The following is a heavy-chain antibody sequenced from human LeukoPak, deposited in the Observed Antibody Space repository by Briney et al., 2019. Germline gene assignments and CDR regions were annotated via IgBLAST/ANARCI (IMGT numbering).Heavy chain of an antibody. D-gene: IGHD4-17*01. Sequence: PGGSLRLSCAASGFTFDDYTMHWVRQAPGKGLEWVAVISYDGSNKYYADSVKGRFTISRDNSKNTLYLQMNSLRAEDTAVYYCARGDYGDRNLSWYFDLWGRGTLVTVSS. CDR3: ARGDYGDRNLSWYFDL. CDR1: GFTFDDYT. J-gene: IGHJ2*01. V-gene: IGHV3-30-3*01. CDR2: ISYDGSNK.